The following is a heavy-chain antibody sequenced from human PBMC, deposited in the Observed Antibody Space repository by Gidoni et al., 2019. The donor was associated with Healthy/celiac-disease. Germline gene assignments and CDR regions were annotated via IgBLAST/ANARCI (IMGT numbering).Heavy chain of an antibody. Sequence: PSETLSLTCTVSGGSISSSSYYWGWIRQPPGKGLEWIGSIYYSGSTYYNPSLKSRVTISVDTSKNQFSLKLSSVTAADTAVYYCARHWEPQGGGRAAAGTGNWFDPWGQGTLVTVSS. CDR1: GGSISSSSYY. D-gene: IGHD6-13*01. CDR3: ARHWEPQGGGRAAAGTGNWFDP. V-gene: IGHV4-39*01. J-gene: IGHJ5*02. CDR2: IYYSGST.